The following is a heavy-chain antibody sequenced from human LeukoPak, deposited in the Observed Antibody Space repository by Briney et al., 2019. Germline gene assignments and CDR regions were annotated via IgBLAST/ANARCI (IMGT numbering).Heavy chain of an antibody. CDR3: ARHETIFGVVIMIDY. J-gene: IGHJ4*02. CDR2: IYYSGST. CDR1: GGSISSSSYY. V-gene: IGHV4-39*01. Sequence: SETLSLTCTVSGGSISSSSYYWGWIRQPPGKGLEWIGSIYYSGSTYYNPSLKSRVTISVDTSKNQFSLKQSSVTAADTAVYYCARHETIFGVVIMIDYWGQGTLVTVSS. D-gene: IGHD3-3*01.